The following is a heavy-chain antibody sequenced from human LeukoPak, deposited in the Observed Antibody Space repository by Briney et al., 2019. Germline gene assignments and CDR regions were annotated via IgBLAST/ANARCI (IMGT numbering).Heavy chain of an antibody. D-gene: IGHD3-22*01. CDR3: ARDSIPYYYDSSAAVDY. J-gene: IGHJ4*02. CDR1: GYIFTGYY. Sequence: ASVKVSCKASGYIFTGYYMHWVRQAPGQGLEWMGWINPNSGGTNYAQKFQGRVTMTRDTSISTAYMELSRLRSDDTAVYYCARDSIPYYYDSSAAVDYWGQGTLVTVSS. V-gene: IGHV1-2*02. CDR2: INPNSGGT.